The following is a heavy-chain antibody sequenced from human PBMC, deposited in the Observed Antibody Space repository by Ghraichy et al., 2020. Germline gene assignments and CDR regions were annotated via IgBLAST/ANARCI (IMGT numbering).Heavy chain of an antibody. D-gene: IGHD6-19*01. Sequence: GGSLRLSCAASGFTFDDYTMHWVRQAPGKGLEWVSLISWDGGSTYYADSVKGRFTISRDNSKNSLYLQMNSLRTEDTALYYCAKDHGSSGWTPDYWGQGTLVTVSS. V-gene: IGHV3-43*01. CDR3: AKDHGSSGWTPDY. CDR1: GFTFDDYT. J-gene: IGHJ4*02. CDR2: ISWDGGST.